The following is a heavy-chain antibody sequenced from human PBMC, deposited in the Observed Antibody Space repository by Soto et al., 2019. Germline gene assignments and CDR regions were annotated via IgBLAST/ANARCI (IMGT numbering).Heavy chain of an antibody. CDR2: IIPIFGTA. V-gene: IGHV1-69*01. J-gene: IGHJ5*02. CDR3: ARVKLDIVVVVAAGWFDP. Sequence: QVQLVQSGAEVKKPGSSVKVSCKASGGTFSSYAISWVRQAPGQGLEWMGGIIPIFGTANYAQKFQGRVTITADESTSTAHMELSSLRSEDTAVYYCARVKLDIVVVVAAGWFDPWGQGTLVTVSS. CDR1: GGTFSSYA. D-gene: IGHD2-15*01.